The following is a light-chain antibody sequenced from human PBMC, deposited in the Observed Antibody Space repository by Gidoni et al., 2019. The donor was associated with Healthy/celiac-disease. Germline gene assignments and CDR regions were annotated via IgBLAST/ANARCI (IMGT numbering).Light chain of an antibody. CDR1: QSVSSD. V-gene: IGKV3-15*01. CDR3: QQYNNWPPGT. CDR2: GAS. Sequence: EIAMTQSPATLSVSPGERATLSCRASQSVSSDLAWYQQKPGQAPRLLIYGASTNATIIPTRFSGGGSGKEFTLTISSLQSEDFAVYYCQQYNNWPPGTFGPXTKVDIK. J-gene: IGKJ3*01.